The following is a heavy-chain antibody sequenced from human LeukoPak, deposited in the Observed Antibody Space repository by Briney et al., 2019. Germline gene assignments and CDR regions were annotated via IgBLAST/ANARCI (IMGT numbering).Heavy chain of an antibody. V-gene: IGHV4-59*08. Sequence: SETLSLTCTVSGGSISSYYWSWIRQPPGKGLEWIGYIHYSGSTHYNPSLKSRATISVDTSKNQFSLKLSSVTAADTAVYYCASPRIAVAGTIINWGQGTLVTVSS. CDR1: GGSISSYY. CDR2: IHYSGST. CDR3: ASPRIAVAGTIIN. D-gene: IGHD6-19*01. J-gene: IGHJ4*02.